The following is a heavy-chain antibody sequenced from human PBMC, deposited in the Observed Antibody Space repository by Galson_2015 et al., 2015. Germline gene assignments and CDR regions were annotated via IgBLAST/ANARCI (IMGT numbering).Heavy chain of an antibody. CDR1: GYSFIEYG. Sequence: SVKVSCKASGYSFIEYGFSWVRQAPGQGLEWMGWISKKNGNTNYAQKFQGKVTMTTDTSTNTAYLELTSLRSDDTAVYYCAREGGWDNSGHYFFDYWGQGTLVTVSS. V-gene: IGHV1-18*01. D-gene: IGHD3-22*01. J-gene: IGHJ4*02. CDR3: AREGGWDNSGHYFFDY. CDR2: ISKKNGNT.